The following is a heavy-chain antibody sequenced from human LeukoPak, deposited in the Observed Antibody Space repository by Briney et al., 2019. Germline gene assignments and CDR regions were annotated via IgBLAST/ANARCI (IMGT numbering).Heavy chain of an antibody. J-gene: IGHJ6*02. V-gene: IGHV4-59*08. CDR2: IYYSGST. CDR3: AGQDGGSGYYYYGMDV. CDR1: GGSISSYY. Sequence: SETLSLTCTVSGGSISSYYWSWIRQPSGKGLEWIGYIYYSGSTNYNPSLKSRVTISVDTSKNQFSLKLSSVTAADTAVYYCAGQDGGSGYYYYGMDVWGQGTTVTVSS. D-gene: IGHD3-10*01.